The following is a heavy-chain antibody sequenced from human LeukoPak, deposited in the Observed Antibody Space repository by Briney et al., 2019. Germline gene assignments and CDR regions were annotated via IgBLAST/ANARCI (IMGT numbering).Heavy chain of an antibody. J-gene: IGHJ4*02. D-gene: IGHD3-22*01. Sequence: ASVTVSFKASGYTFTIYGISWVRQAPGQGLEWMGWISAYNGNTNYAQKLQGRVTMTTDTSTSTAYMELRSLRSDDTAVYYCATTLNYYDSSGYYYVSPYYFDYWGQGTLVTVSS. CDR3: ATTLNYYDSSGYYYVSPYYFDY. CDR1: GYTFTIYG. CDR2: ISAYNGNT. V-gene: IGHV1-18*01.